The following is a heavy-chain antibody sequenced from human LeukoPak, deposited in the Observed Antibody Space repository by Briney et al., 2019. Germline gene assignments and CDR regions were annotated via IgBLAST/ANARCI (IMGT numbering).Heavy chain of an antibody. CDR1: GFTFSSYE. D-gene: IGHD4-23*01. J-gene: IGHJ4*02. V-gene: IGHV3-48*03. Sequence: GGSLRLSCAASGFTFSSYEMHWVRQAPGKGLEWVSYISSSGSTIYYADSVKGRFTISRDNAKNSLYLQMNSLRAEDTAVYYCARDYGGSSPFDYWGQGTLITVSS. CDR2: ISSSGSTI. CDR3: ARDYGGSSPFDY.